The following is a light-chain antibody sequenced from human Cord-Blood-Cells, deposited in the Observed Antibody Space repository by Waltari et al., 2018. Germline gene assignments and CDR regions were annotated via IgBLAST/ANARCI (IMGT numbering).Light chain of an antibody. Sequence: QSALTQPASVSGSPGQSITISCPGTSSAVVGYNSVSWYQQHPGKAPKLMIHEVSNRPSGVSNRFSGSKSGNTASLTISGLQAEDEADYYCSSYTSSSTLVFGGGTKLTVL. CDR2: EVS. J-gene: IGLJ3*02. V-gene: IGLV2-14*01. CDR3: SSYTSSSTLV. CDR1: SSAVVGYNS.